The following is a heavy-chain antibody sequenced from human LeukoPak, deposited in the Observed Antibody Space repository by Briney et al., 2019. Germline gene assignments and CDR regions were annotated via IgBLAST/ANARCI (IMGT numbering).Heavy chain of an antibody. V-gene: IGHV4-59*02. J-gene: IGHJ4*02. CDR3: ARIHRYCSGGACYVLDK. D-gene: IGHD2-15*01. CDR1: GGSGSGYY. Sequence: SETLSLTCVVSGGSGSGYYWGWLRQPPGRGLEWIGYVYYSGSTHYNPSFKLRITISVHTSSNQFSLQLSSVTAADTAVYYRARIHRYCSGGACYVLDKWGQGTLVAVSS. CDR2: VYYSGST.